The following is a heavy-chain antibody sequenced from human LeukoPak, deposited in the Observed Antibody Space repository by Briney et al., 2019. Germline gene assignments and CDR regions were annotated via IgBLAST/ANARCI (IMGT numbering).Heavy chain of an antibody. V-gene: IGHV3-21*01. CDR3: ARAMDFWSGYYTGAFDI. Sequence: GGSLRLSCAASGFTFSSYSMNWVRQAPGKGLEWVSSISSSSSYIYYADSVKGRFTISRDNAKNSLYLQMNSLRAEDTAVYYCARAMDFWSGYYTGAFDIWGQGTMVTVSS. J-gene: IGHJ3*02. CDR2: ISSSSSYI. D-gene: IGHD3-3*01. CDR1: GFTFSSYS.